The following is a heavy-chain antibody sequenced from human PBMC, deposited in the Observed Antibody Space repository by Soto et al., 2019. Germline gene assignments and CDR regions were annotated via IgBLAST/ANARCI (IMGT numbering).Heavy chain of an antibody. Sequence: EVQLLESGGGLAQPGGSLRLSCGASAFTFSSYAMSWVRQAPGKGLEWVSAVSGSGDSTYYADSVKGRFTISRDNSKNTLYLQMNSLRAEDTAVYYCAKGRASDCPGCTQDYWGQGTLVTVSS. CDR1: AFTFSSYA. V-gene: IGHV3-23*01. CDR3: AKGRASDCPGCTQDY. J-gene: IGHJ4*02. D-gene: IGHD2-21*02. CDR2: VSGSGDST.